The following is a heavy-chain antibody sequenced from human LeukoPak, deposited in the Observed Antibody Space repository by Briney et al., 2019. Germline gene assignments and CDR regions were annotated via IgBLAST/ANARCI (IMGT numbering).Heavy chain of an antibody. CDR2: IYSGGKT. V-gene: IGHV3-53*01. J-gene: IGHJ4*02. CDR1: GFTVSGTY. D-gene: IGHD6-6*01. CDR3: ARGPNSNWSGLDF. Sequence: GGSLRLSCAASGFTVSGTYMSWVRQAPGKGLEWVSVIYSGGKTYYADSVKGRFTISRDNAKNTLYLQVNNLRAEDTAVYYCARGPNSNWSGLDFWGQGTLLTVSS.